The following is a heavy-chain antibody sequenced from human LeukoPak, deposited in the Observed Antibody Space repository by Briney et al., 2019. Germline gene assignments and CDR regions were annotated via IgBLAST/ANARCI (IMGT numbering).Heavy chain of an antibody. D-gene: IGHD3-3*02. CDR3: AKGLLDPNLVLDY. CDR1: GFTFDDYA. Sequence: GRSLRLSCAASGFTFDDYAMHWVRQAPGKGPEWVSGISWNSGSIGYADSVKGRFTISRDNAKNSLYLQLNSLRAEDTAVYFCAKGLLDPNLVLDYWGQGTLVTVSS. CDR2: ISWNSGSI. J-gene: IGHJ4*02. V-gene: IGHV3-9*01.